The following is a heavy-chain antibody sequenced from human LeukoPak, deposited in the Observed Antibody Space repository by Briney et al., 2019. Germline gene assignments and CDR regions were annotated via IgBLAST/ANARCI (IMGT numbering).Heavy chain of an antibody. CDR2: ISWDGGST. CDR3: AELGITMIGGV. J-gene: IGHJ6*04. D-gene: IGHD3-10*02. CDR1: GFTFDDYT. V-gene: IGHV3-43*01. Sequence: GGSLRLSCEVSGFTFDDYTMHWVRQAPGKGLEWVSLISWDGGSTYYADSVKGRFTISRDNAKNSLYLQMNSLRAEDTAVYYCAELGITMIGGVWGKGTTVTISS.